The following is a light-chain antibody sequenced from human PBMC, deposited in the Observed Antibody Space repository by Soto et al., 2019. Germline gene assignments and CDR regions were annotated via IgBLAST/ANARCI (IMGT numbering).Light chain of an antibody. CDR2: DVS. Sequence: QSALTQPRSVSGSPGQSVTISCTGTSSDVGGYNYVSWYQQHPGKAPKLMIYDVSKRPSGVPDRFSGSKSGNTASLTISGVQAEDEADYYCCSYAGSHSYVFGTGTKVTVL. J-gene: IGLJ1*01. CDR1: SSDVGGYNY. V-gene: IGLV2-11*01. CDR3: CSYAGSHSYV.